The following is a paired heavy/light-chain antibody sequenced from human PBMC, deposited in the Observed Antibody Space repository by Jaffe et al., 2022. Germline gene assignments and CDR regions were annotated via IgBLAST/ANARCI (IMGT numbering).Light chain of an antibody. CDR3: QSADSSGTIGV. V-gene: IGLV3-25*03. CDR2: KDS. J-gene: IGLJ3*02. Sequence: SYELTQPPSVSVSPGQTARITCSGDALPKQYAYWYQQKPGQAPVLVIYKDSERPSGIPERFSGSSSGTTVTLTISGVQAEDEADYYCQSADSSGTIGVFGGGTKLTVL. CDR1: ALPKQY.
Heavy chain of an antibody. CDR1: GFTFSSYW. J-gene: IGHJ4*02. D-gene: IGHD3-3*01. CDR2: IKQDGSEK. CDR3: ARAVQGEGFLRFLEWLLLYYFDY. Sequence: EVQLVESGGGLVQPGGSLRLSCAASGFTFSSYWMSWVRQAPGKGLEWVANIKQDGSEKYYVDSVKGRFTISRDNAKNSLYLQMNSLRAEDTAVYYCARAVQGEGFLRFLEWLLLYYFDYWGQGTLVTVSS. V-gene: IGHV3-7*01.